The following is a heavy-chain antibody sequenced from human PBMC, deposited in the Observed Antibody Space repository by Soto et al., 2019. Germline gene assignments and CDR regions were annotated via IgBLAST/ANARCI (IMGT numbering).Heavy chain of an antibody. V-gene: IGHV3-23*01. CDR3: ASSIVRVGIIDSSYYYGRGS. J-gene: IGHJ6*01. Sequence: PGGSLRLSCAASGFTFSSYAISWGRPAPGKGLEWVSATSVSGGSTYYADSVKGRFTISRDNSKNTLYLQMNSLRAEDTAVYYCASSIVRVGIIDSSYYYGRGSWGQGT. D-gene: IGHD3-3*01. CDR2: TSVSGGST. CDR1: GFTFSSYA.